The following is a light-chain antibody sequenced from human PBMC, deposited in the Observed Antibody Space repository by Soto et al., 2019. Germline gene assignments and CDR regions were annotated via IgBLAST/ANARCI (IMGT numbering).Light chain of an antibody. J-gene: IGKJ1*01. Sequence: EIVMTQSPDSLAVSLGESATINCKTSQSVLYNSNNKNYLAWYQQKPGQPPKLLIYWASTRESGVPDRLSGSGSGTDFTLTISSLQAEDVAVNYCQQYYRTPWTFGQGTRVEIK. CDR3: QQYYRTPWT. V-gene: IGKV4-1*01. CDR2: WAS. CDR1: QSVLYNSNNKNY.